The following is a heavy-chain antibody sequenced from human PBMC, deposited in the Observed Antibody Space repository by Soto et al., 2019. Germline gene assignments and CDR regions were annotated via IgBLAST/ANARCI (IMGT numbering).Heavy chain of an antibody. J-gene: IGHJ4*02. D-gene: IGHD3-22*01. CDR1: GGSISSGGYS. CDR3: AREAYYDSSTYPGTFDY. Sequence: QLQLQESGSGLVKPSQTLSLTCAVSGGSISSGGYSWSWIRQPPGKGLEWIGYIYHSGSTYYNPSLKSRVTISVDRSKNQFSLKLSSVTAADTAVYYCAREAYYDSSTYPGTFDYWGQGTLVTVSS. V-gene: IGHV4-30-2*01. CDR2: IYHSGST.